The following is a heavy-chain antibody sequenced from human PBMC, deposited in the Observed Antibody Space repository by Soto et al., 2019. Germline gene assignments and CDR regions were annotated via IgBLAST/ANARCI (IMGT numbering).Heavy chain of an antibody. CDR3: ARDDPPICSSTSCPYRYYYYYGMDV. V-gene: IGHV3-21*01. D-gene: IGHD2-2*01. CDR1: GFTFSSYS. CDR2: ISSSSSYI. J-gene: IGHJ6*02. Sequence: EVQLVESGGGLVKPGGSLRLSCAASGFTFSSYSMNWVRQAPGKGLEWVSSISSSSSYIYYADSVKGRFTISRDNAKNSLYLQMNSLRAEDTAVYYCARDDPPICSSTSCPYRYYYYYGMDVWGQGTTVTVSS.